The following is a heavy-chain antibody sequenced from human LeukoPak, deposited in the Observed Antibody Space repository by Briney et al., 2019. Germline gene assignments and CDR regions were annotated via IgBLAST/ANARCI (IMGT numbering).Heavy chain of an antibody. CDR2: IYHSGNT. Sequence: PSETLSLTCGVSGGSVSSSYWWSWVRQPPGKGLDWIGEIYHSGNTNYNPSLKSRVTISLDKSKNQFSLKLSSVTAADMAVYYCARGGYGDYADYWGQGTLVTVSS. CDR1: GGSVSSSYW. D-gene: IGHD4-17*01. J-gene: IGHJ4*02. CDR3: ARGGYGDYADY. V-gene: IGHV4-4*02.